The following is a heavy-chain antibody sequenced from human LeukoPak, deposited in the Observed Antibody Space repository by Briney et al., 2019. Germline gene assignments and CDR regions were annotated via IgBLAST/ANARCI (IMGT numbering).Heavy chain of an antibody. CDR1: GFTFSSYG. V-gene: IGHV3-30*18. CDR3: AKDWNYDRYFDY. D-gene: IGHD1-7*01. CDR2: ISYDGSNK. J-gene: IGHJ4*02. Sequence: GGSLRLSCAASGFTFSSYGMHWVRQAPGKGLEWVAVISYDGSNKYYADSVKGRFTISRDNSKNTLYLRMNSLRAEDTAVYYCAKDWNYDRYFDYWGQGTLVTVSS.